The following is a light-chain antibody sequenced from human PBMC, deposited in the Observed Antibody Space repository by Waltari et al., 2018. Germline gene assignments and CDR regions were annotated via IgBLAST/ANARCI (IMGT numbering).Light chain of an antibody. V-gene: IGLV3-21*04. CDR2: YDS. CDR3: QVWHADIDPGV. J-gene: IGLJ1*01. CDR1: NIGRYS. Sequence: SYVLTQPPSVSVAPGETASITCGGDNIGRYSGQCYQEKPGQAPVLVIFYDSDRPSGIPARFSGSNSGNTATLTITSVEAGDEARYYCQVWHADIDPGVFGTGTEVTVL.